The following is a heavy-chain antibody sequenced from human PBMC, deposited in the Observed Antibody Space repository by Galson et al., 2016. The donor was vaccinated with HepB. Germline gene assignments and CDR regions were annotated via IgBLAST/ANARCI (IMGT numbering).Heavy chain of an antibody. CDR1: GFSVSGHA. J-gene: IGHJ4*02. D-gene: IGHD6-19*01. V-gene: IGHV3-23*01. Sequence: SLRLSCAASGFSVSGHAMSWVRQGPGKGLDWVSGISGSGGITYYADSVKGRFTISRDDSKNTLFLQMNSLRAEDTAVYYCAKGRSYSNGFYYFDNWGRGTPVTVSS. CDR3: AKGRSYSNGFYYFDN. CDR2: ISGSGGIT.